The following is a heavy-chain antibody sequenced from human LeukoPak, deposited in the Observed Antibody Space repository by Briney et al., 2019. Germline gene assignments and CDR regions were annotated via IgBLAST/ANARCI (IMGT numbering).Heavy chain of an antibody. D-gene: IGHD3-10*01. J-gene: IGHJ6*02. CDR3: ARYGPSFGRYGMDV. CDR2: ISSSSSYI. CDR1: GFTFSSYS. V-gene: IGHV3-21*01. Sequence: GGSLRLSCAASGFTFSSYSMNWVRQAPGKGLEWVSSISSSSSYIYYADSVKGRFTISRDNAKNSLYLQMNSLRAEDTAVYYCARYGPSFGRYGMDVWGQGTTVTVFS.